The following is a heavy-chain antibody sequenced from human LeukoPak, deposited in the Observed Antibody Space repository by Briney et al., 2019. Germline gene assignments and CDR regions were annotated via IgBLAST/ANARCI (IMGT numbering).Heavy chain of an antibody. CDR3: AKDDSSGYSALDY. CDR1: GFTFSSYG. CDR2: ISYDGSNK. V-gene: IGHV3-30*18. D-gene: IGHD3-22*01. Sequence: GGSLRLSCAASGFTFSSYGMHWVRQAPGKGLEWLAVISYDGSNKYYADSVKGRFTISRDNSKNTLYLQMNSLRAEDTAVYYCAKDDSSGYSALDYWGQGTLVTVSS. J-gene: IGHJ4*02.